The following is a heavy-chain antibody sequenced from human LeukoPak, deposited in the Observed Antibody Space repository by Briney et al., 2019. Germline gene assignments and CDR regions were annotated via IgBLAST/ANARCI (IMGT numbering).Heavy chain of an antibody. CDR2: ISGSGGST. CDR1: GFTFSSYA. Sequence: QSGGSLILSCAAPGFTFSSYAMSWVRQAPGKGLEWVSAISGSGGSTYYADSVKGRFTISRDNSKNTLYLQMNSLRAEDTAVYYCARSGIAAAGFDYWGQGTLVTVSS. D-gene: IGHD6-13*01. V-gene: IGHV3-23*01. CDR3: ARSGIAAAGFDY. J-gene: IGHJ4*02.